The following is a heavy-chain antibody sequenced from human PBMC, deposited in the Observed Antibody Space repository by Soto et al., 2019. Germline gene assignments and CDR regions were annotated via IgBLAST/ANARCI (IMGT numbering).Heavy chain of an antibody. CDR3: ARVIRCSGGSCWFDWFDP. V-gene: IGHV1-8*01. CDR1: GYTFTSYD. Sequence: ASVKVSCKASGYTFTSYDINWVRQATGQGLEWMGWMNPNSGNTGYAQKFQGRVTMTRNTSISTAYMELSSLRSEDTAVYYCARVIRCSGGSCWFDWFDPWGQGTLVTVSS. CDR2: MNPNSGNT. D-gene: IGHD2-15*01. J-gene: IGHJ5*02.